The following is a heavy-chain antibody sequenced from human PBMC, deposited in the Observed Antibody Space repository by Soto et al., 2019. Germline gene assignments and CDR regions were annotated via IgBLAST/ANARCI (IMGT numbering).Heavy chain of an antibody. CDR1: GITFSSYA. CDR3: AKDRAYSSGWYSGDAFDI. Sequence: GGSLRLSCAASGITFSSYAMSWVRQAPGKGLEWVSAISGSGGSTYYADSVKGRFTISRDNSKNTLYLQMNSLRAEDTAVYYCAKDRAYSSGWYSGDAFDIWGQGTMVTVSS. CDR2: ISGSGGST. J-gene: IGHJ3*02. D-gene: IGHD6-19*01. V-gene: IGHV3-23*01.